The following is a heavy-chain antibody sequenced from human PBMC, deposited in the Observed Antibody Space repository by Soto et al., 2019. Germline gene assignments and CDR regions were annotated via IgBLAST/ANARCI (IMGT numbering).Heavy chain of an antibody. CDR1: GYSISSAYY. J-gene: IGHJ5*02. D-gene: IGHD3-3*01. CDR2: IYYSGST. CDR3: ARGQRFSDWFDP. V-gene: IGHV4-38-2*01. Sequence: PSETLSLTCAVSGYSISSAYYWGWIRQPPGKGLEWIGSIYYSGSTYYNPSLKSRVTISVDTSKNQFSLRLTSVTAADTAVYYCARGQRFSDWFDPWGQGTLVTVSS.